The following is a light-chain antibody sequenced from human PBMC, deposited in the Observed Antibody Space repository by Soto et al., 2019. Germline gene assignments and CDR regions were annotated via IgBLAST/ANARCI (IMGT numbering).Light chain of an antibody. Sequence: EIVLTQSPGTLSLSPGERATLSCRASQSVTSPFLAWYQQKPGQPPRLLIYSTSGRATGIPDRFSGSGSGTDFTLTISRLEPEDFAVYYCQQYGSSPTTFAQGTRLEI. CDR1: QSVTSPF. V-gene: IGKV3-20*01. CDR2: STS. J-gene: IGKJ5*01. CDR3: QQYGSSPTT.